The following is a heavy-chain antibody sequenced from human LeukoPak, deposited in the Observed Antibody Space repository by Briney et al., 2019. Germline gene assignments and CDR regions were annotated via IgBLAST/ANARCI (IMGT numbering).Heavy chain of an antibody. CDR1: GFTLSSNY. J-gene: IGHJ1*01. D-gene: IGHD6-19*01. CDR3: AKKDRYSSGRAEYFQH. Sequence: GGSLRLSCAASGFTLSSNYMSWGRQAPGRGLGGGSVIYSVGGTYYADSVKGRFTISRDNSKNTVYLQMNSLRADDTAVYYCAKKDRYSSGRAEYFQHWGQGTLVTVSS. CDR2: IYSVGGT. V-gene: IGHV3-53*01.